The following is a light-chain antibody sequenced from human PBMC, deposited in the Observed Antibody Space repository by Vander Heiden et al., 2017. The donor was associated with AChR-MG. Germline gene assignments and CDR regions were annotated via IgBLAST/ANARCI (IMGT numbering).Light chain of an antibody. Sequence: DIQLTQSPSFLSASVGDRVTITCRASQGIFSSLAWYQQKPGKAPRLLIYAASTLQRGVPSRFSGSGSGTDFTLTISSLQPEDFATYYCQQLNTYPQALTFGGGTKVEIK. CDR2: AAS. V-gene: IGKV1-9*01. CDR1: QGIFSS. J-gene: IGKJ4*01. CDR3: QQLNTYPQALT.